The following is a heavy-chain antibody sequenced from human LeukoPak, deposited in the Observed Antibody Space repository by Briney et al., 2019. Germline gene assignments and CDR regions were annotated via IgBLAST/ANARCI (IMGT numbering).Heavy chain of an antibody. CDR3: ARDSVVGGGLNNWFDP. V-gene: IGHV1-46*01. D-gene: IGHD2-2*01. J-gene: IGHJ5*02. CDR2: INPSGGSI. Sequence: ASVKVSCKASGYTFTSYYMHWVRQAPGQGLEWMGIINPSGGSISYAQKFQGRVTMTRDTSTSTVYMELSSLRSEDTAVYYCARDSVVGGGLNNWFDPWGQGTLVTVSS. CDR1: GYTFTSYY.